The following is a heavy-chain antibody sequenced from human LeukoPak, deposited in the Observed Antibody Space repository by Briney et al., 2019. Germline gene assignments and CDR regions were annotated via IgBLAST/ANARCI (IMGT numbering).Heavy chain of an antibody. CDR2: IYYTGST. J-gene: IGHJ4*02. V-gene: IGHV4-39*01. CDR1: GGSISSSSYY. D-gene: IGHD5-24*01. Sequence: SETLSLTCTVSGGSISSSSYYWGWIRQPPGKGLEWIGTIYYTGSTYYNPSLRSRVTISVDTSKNQFSLRLSSVTAADTAVLYCARHGRDGYNYRGVFDNWGQGTLVTVSS. CDR3: ARHGRDGYNYRGVFDN.